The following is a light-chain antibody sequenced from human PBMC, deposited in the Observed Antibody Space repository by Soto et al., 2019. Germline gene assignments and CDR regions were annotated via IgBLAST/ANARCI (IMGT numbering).Light chain of an antibody. CDR3: AAWDDSLSGRYV. CDR2: RNN. Sequence: QSVLTQPPSASGTHGQRVTISCSGSSSNIGSNYVYWYQQLPGTAPKLLIYRNNQRPSGVPDRFSGSKSGTSASLAISGLRFEDEADYYCAAWDDSLSGRYVFGTGTKLTVL. V-gene: IGLV1-47*01. CDR1: SSNIGSNY. J-gene: IGLJ1*01.